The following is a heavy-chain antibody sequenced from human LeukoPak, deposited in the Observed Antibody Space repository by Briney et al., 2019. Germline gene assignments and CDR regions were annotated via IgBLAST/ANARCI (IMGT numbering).Heavy chain of an antibody. CDR2: IRYDGSNK. J-gene: IGHJ4*02. CDR3: AKDRNVVVVAATADY. V-gene: IGHV3-30*02. CDR1: GFTFSSYG. Sequence: GGSLRLSCAASGFTFSSYGMHLVRQAPGKGLEWVAFIRYDGSNKYYADSVKGRFTISRDNSKNTLYLQMNSLRAEDTAVYYCAKDRNVVVVAATADYWGQGTLVTVSS. D-gene: IGHD2-15*01.